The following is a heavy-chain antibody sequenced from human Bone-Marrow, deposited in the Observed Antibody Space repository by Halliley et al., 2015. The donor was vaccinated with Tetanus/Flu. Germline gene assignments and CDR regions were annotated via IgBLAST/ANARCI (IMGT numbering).Heavy chain of an antibody. J-gene: IGHJ4*02. Sequence: SLRLSCAASGFTFSTFGMHWVRQAPGKGLEWVAVIWYDGSKKFYADSVKGRFTISRDNSKNTVYLQMNSLRAEDTAVYYCARDSKTLVRGVPEHYFDSWGQGTLVTVSS. CDR2: IWYDGSKK. CDR1: GFTFSTFG. V-gene: IGHV3-33*01. D-gene: IGHD3-10*01. CDR3: ARDSKTLVRGVPEHYFDS.